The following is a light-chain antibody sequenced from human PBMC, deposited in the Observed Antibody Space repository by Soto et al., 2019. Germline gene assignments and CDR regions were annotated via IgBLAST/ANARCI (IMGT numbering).Light chain of an antibody. CDR3: QSYKISLSGSMI. CDR1: SCNVGADYY. Sequence: QSALTQPASVSGAPGQWITISCTGSSCNVGADYYVHWYQQLPGTAPKFLIYGDSNRPSGVPNRFSGSRSGNSASLAITGLQAEDEADYFCQSYKISLSGSMIFGAGTKLTVL. J-gene: IGLJ2*01. CDR2: GDS. V-gene: IGLV1-40*01.